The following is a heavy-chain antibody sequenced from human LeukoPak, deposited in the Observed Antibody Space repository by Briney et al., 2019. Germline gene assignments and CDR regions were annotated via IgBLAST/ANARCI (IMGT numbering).Heavy chain of an antibody. J-gene: IGHJ6*02. CDR1: GFTFSSFA. CDR2: IYSGGST. V-gene: IGHV3-53*01. CDR3: ARDWLNYGSPYYSMDV. D-gene: IGHD4-17*01. Sequence: PGGSLRLSCSASGFTFSSFAMTWVRQAPGKGLEWVSNIYSGGSTYYADSVKGRFTVSRDDSKNTLYLQMNSLRAEDTAVYYCARDWLNYGSPYYSMDVWGQGTTVTVSS.